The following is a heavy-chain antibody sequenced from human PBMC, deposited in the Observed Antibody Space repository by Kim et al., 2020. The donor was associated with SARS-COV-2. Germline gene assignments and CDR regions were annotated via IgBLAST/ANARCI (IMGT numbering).Heavy chain of an antibody. D-gene: IGHD3-10*01. CDR3: ARLTYYYGSGSYTGYYFDY. J-gene: IGHJ4*02. CDR2: IDPSDSYT. V-gene: IGHV5-10-1*01. Sequence: GESLKISCKGSGYSFTSYWISWVRQMPGKGLEWMGRIDPSDSYTNYSPSFQGHVTISADKSISTAYLQWSSLKASDTAMYYCARLTYYYGSGSYTGYYFDYWGQGTLVTVSS. CDR1: GYSFTSYW.